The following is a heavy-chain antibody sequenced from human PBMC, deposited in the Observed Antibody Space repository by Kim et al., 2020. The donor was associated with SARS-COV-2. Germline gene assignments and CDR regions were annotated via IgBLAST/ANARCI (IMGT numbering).Heavy chain of an antibody. CDR3: ARDVAMGYYYYGMDV. V-gene: IGHV3-48*03. CDR2: ISSSGSTI. D-gene: IGHD5-18*01. Sequence: GGSLRLSCAASGFTFSSYEMNWVRQAPRKGLEWVSYISSSGSTIYYADSVKGRFTISRDNAKNSLYLQMNSLRAEDTAVYYCARDVAMGYYYYGMDVWGQGTTVTVSS. J-gene: IGHJ6*02. CDR1: GFTFSSYE.